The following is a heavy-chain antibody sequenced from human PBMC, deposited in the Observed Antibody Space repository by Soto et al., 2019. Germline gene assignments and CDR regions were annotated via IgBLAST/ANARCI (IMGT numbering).Heavy chain of an antibody. CDR1: GGTFSSYA. D-gene: IGHD2-2*01. Sequence: VQLVQSGAEVKKPGSSVKVSCKASGGTFSSYAISWVRQAPGQGLEWMGGIIPIFGTTNYAHKFQGRVTITADESTSTADMELSSLRSEDTAVYYCARGGASCCYPPLDYWGQGTLVTVSS. V-gene: IGHV1-69*01. CDR2: IIPIFGTT. CDR3: ARGGASCCYPPLDY. J-gene: IGHJ4*02.